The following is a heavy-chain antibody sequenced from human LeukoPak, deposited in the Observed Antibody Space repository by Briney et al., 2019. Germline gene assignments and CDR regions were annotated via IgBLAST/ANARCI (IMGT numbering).Heavy chain of an antibody. Sequence: ASVKVSCTASGYTFTSYAMHWGRQAPGQRLEWMGWINAGNGTTKYSQTFQARFTITRNTSASTAYMELSRLRSEHTAVYYCASTSGSYYPAQKWYYYGMDVWGQGTTATVSS. CDR3: ASTSGSYYPAQKWYYYGMDV. V-gene: IGHV1-3*01. CDR2: INAGNGTT. D-gene: IGHD1-26*01. J-gene: IGHJ6*02. CDR1: GYTFTSYA.